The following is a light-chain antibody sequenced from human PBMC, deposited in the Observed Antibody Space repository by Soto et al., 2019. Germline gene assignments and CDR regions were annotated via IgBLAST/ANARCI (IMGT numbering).Light chain of an antibody. J-gene: IGKJ2*01. Sequence: EIVMTQSPATLSVSPGERATLYCRASQSVSSNLAWYQQKPGQAPRLLIYGASTRATGIPARFSGSGSGTEFTLTISSRQSEDFAVYYCQQYNNWPYTFGQGTKLEIK. CDR3: QQYNNWPYT. V-gene: IGKV3-15*01. CDR2: GAS. CDR1: QSVSSN.